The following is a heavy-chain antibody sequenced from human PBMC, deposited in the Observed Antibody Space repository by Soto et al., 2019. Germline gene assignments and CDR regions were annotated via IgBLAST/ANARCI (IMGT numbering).Heavy chain of an antibody. CDR2: ISSSSSYI. V-gene: IGHV3-21*01. CDR1: GFTFSSYS. J-gene: IGHJ5*02. CDR3: ARDSSITMIVVLNNWFDP. D-gene: IGHD3-22*01. Sequence: GGSLRLSCAASGFTFSSYSMNWVRQAPGKGLEWVSSISSSSSYIYYADSVKGRFTISRDNAKNSLYLQMNSLRAEDTAVYYCARDSSITMIVVLNNWFDPWGQGTLVTVSS.